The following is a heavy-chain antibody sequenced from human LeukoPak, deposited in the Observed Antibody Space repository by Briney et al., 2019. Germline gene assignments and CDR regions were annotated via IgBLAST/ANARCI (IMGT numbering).Heavy chain of an antibody. CDR1: GFTFSSFS. V-gene: IGHV3-48*01. CDR2: ISISSTAI. J-gene: IGHJ6*03. Sequence: GGSLRLSCAASGFTFSSFSMNWVRHAPRKGLGRVSYISISSTAIYYADSAKDRFPISRANPNSSPYLQMHRLTARDTAVYYGARGYDQFYYMDVWGKGTTVTVSS. D-gene: IGHD2-2*01. CDR3: ARGYDQFYYMDV.